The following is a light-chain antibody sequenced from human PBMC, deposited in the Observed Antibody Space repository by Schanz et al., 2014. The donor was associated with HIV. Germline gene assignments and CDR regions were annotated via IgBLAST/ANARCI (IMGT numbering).Light chain of an antibody. J-gene: IGLJ1*01. Sequence: QSALTQPPSVSGSPGQSVTISCTGTSSDVGCYNRVSWYQQPPGAAPKLMIYEGSKRPSGVSNRFSGSKSGNTASLTISGLQAEDEADYYCCSYAGSSTPLVFGTGTKLTVL. V-gene: IGLV2-23*01. CDR3: CSYAGSSTPLV. CDR2: EGS. CDR1: SSDVGCYNR.